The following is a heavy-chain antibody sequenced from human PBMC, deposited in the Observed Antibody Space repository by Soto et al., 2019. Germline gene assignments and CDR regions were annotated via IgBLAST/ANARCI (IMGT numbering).Heavy chain of an antibody. CDR2: INAGNGNT. Sequence: GASVKVSCKAPGYTFTSYAMHWVRQAPGQRLEWMGWINAGNGNTKYSQKFQGRVTITRDTSASTAYMELSSLRSEDTAVYYCARVGRITMVRANWFDPWGQGTLVTVSS. CDR3: ARVGRITMVRANWFDP. CDR1: GYTFTSYA. D-gene: IGHD3-10*01. J-gene: IGHJ5*02. V-gene: IGHV1-3*01.